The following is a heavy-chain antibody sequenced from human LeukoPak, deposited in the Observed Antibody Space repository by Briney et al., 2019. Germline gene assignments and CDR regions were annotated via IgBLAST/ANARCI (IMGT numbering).Heavy chain of an antibody. CDR2: IYYSGST. V-gene: IGHV4-59*01. CDR3: ARHPVYSSAWTRSYYFDY. Sequence: SETLSLTCTVSGGSISSYYWSWIRQPPGKGLEWIGYIYYSGSTNYNPSLKSRVTIPVDTSKNQFSLKLSSVTAADTAVYYCARHPVYSSAWTRSYYFDYWGQGTLVTVSS. D-gene: IGHD6-19*01. CDR1: GGSISSYY. J-gene: IGHJ4*02.